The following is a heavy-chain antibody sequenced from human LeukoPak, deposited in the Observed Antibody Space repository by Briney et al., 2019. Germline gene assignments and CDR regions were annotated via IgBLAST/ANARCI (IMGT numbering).Heavy chain of an antibody. CDR3: ARGGQQQLVLPNWFDP. Sequence: SVKVSCKASGGTFSSCAISWVRQAPGQGLEWMGGIIPIFGTANYAQKFQGRVTITADESTSTAYMELSSLRSEDTAVYYCARGGQQQLVLPNWFDPWGQGTLVTASS. CDR1: GGTFSSCA. V-gene: IGHV1-69*01. J-gene: IGHJ5*02. D-gene: IGHD6-13*01. CDR2: IIPIFGTA.